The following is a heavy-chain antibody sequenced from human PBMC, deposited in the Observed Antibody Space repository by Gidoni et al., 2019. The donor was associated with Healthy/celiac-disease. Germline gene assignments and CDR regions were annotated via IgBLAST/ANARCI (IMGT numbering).Heavy chain of an antibody. CDR3: ARRDSSGYFGLYYFDY. V-gene: IGHV4-59*01. J-gene: IGHJ4*02. Sequence: QVQLQESGPGLVKPSETLSLTCTVSGGSISSSYWSWIRQPPGKGLEWIGYIYYSGSTNYNPSLKSRVTISVDTSKNQFSLKLSSVTAADTAVYYCARRDSSGYFGLYYFDYWGQGTLVTVSS. CDR1: GGSISSSY. D-gene: IGHD3-22*01. CDR2: IYYSGST.